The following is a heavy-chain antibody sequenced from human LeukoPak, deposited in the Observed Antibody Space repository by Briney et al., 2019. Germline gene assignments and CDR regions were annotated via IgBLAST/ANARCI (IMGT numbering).Heavy chain of an antibody. V-gene: IGHV3-21*01. CDR2: ISSSSSYI. J-gene: IGHJ4*02. CDR1: GFTFSSYS. D-gene: IGHD3-9*01. CDR3: ATDILTGCYIDY. Sequence: GGSLRLSCAASGFTFSSYSMNWVRQAPGKGLEWVSSISSSSSYIYYADSVKGRFTISRDNAKNSLYLQMNSLRAEDTAVYYCATDILTGCYIDYWGQGTLVTVSS.